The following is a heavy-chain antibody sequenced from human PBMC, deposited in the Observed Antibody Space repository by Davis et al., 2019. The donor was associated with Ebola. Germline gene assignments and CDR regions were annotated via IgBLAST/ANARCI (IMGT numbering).Heavy chain of an antibody. D-gene: IGHD3-3*02. J-gene: IGHJ4*02. CDR3: ALATLMTFDY. CDR1: VITFSSYA. CDR2: ISSTSDYI. Sequence: GESLKISCADSVITFSSYAMNWVRQAPGKGLEWVSSISSTSDYIYYADSVKGRFTISRDNAKNSLYLQMGSLRDEDTAFYYCALATLMTFDYWGQGSLVTVSS. V-gene: IGHV3-21*04.